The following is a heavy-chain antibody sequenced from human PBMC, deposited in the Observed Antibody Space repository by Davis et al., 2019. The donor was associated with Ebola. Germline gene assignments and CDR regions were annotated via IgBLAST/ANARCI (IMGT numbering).Heavy chain of an antibody. CDR1: GLTFGSYA. J-gene: IGHJ6*02. Sequence: PGRSLRLSCAASGLTFGSYAMHWVRQAPGKGLECVAVISYDGTNKYYADSVKGRFTISRDNSKNTLYLQVNSLRAEDTAVYYCARNVDYGMDVWGQGTTVTVSS. CDR2: ISYDGTNK. V-gene: IGHV3-30*04. D-gene: IGHD1-1*01. CDR3: ARNVDYGMDV.